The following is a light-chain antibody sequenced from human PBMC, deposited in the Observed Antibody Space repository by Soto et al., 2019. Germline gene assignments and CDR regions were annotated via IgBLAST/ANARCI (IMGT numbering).Light chain of an antibody. CDR3: SSYTSSSIDHV. J-gene: IGLJ1*01. Sequence: QSALTQPASVSGAPGQSITISCTGTSSDVGGYNDVSWYQQHPGKAPKLMIYEVSNRPSGVSNRFSGSKSGNTASLTISGLQAEDEADYYCSSYTSSSIDHVFGSGTKLTVL. CDR1: SSDVGGYND. CDR2: EVS. V-gene: IGLV2-14*01.